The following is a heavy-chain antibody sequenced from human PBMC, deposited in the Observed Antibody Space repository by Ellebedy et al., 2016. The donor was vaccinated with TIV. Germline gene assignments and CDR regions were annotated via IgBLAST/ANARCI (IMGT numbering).Heavy chain of an antibody. CDR1: GFTFSSYA. CDR2: ISYDGSNK. D-gene: IGHD3-22*01. Sequence: PGGSLRLSCAASGFTFSSYAMHWVRQAPGKGLEWVAVISYDGSNKYYADSVKGRFTISRDNSKNTLYLQMNSLRAEDTAVYYCAAERSPYYYDSSGYYPWFDPWGQGTLVTVSS. J-gene: IGHJ5*02. CDR3: AAERSPYYYDSSGYYPWFDP. V-gene: IGHV3-30*01.